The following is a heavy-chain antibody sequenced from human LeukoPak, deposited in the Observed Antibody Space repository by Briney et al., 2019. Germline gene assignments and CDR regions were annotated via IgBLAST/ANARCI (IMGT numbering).Heavy chain of an antibody. CDR2: ISSSSSYI. J-gene: IGHJ5*02. CDR1: GFTFSSYS. D-gene: IGHD3-10*01. CDR3: ARDGVRGVINWFDP. Sequence: GGSLRLSCAASGFTFSSYSMNWVRQAPGKGLEWVSSISSSSSYIYYADPVKGRFTISRDNAKNSLYLQMNSLRAEDTAVYYCARDGVRGVINWFDPWGQGTLVTVSS. V-gene: IGHV3-21*01.